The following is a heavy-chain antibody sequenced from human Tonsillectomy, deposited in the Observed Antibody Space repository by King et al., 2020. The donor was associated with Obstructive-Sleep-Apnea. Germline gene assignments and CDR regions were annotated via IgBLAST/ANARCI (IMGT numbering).Heavy chain of an antibody. J-gene: IGHJ4*02. V-gene: IGHV3-48*04. CDR1: GFTFSSYS. CDR3: GPGYSSVDY. CDR2: ISSSSSTI. Sequence: VQLVESGGGLVQPGGSLRLSCAASGFTFSSYSMNWVRQAPGKGLEWVSYISSSSSTIYYADSVKGRFTISSDNAKNSLYLQMNSLRAEDTAVYYCGPGYSSVDYWGQGTLVTVSS. D-gene: IGHD3-9*01.